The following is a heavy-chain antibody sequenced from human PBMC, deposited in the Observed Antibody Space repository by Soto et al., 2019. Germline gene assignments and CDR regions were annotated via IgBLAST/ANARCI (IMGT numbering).Heavy chain of an antibody. Sequence: GGSLRLSCAASGFTFSSYAMSWVRQAPGKGLEWVSAISGSGGSTYYADSVKGRFTISRDNSKNTLYLKMNSLRAEDTAVYYCASIGTDYYYYYYMDVWGKGTTVTVSS. CDR3: ASIGTDYYYYYYMDV. CDR1: GFTFSSYA. V-gene: IGHV3-23*01. CDR2: ISGSGGST. J-gene: IGHJ6*03. D-gene: IGHD3-10*01.